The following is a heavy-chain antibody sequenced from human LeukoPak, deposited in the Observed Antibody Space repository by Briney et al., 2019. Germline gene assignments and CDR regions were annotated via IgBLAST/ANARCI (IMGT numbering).Heavy chain of an antibody. Sequence: SETLSLTCTVSGGSISSYYWSWIRQPPGKGLEWIGYIYTSGSTNYNPSLKSRVTISVDTSKNQFSLKLSSVTAADTAVYYCARLGAGYDFWSGYYSGYYYYMDVWGKGTTVTVSS. J-gene: IGHJ6*03. D-gene: IGHD3-3*01. CDR2: IYTSGST. CDR1: GGSISSYY. CDR3: ARLGAGYDFWSGYYSGYYYYMDV. V-gene: IGHV4-4*09.